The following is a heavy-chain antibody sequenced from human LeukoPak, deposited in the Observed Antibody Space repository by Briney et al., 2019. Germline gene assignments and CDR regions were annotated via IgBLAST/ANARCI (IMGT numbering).Heavy chain of an antibody. CDR1: GFTFSSHR. J-gene: IGHJ4*02. CDR2: INGDGSRI. CDR3: ARDALGGRTKFDS. Sequence: GSLRLSCVASGFTFSSHRMHLVRQVPGKGLIWVSRINGDGSRIHYADSVKDRFTISRDNAKNTLYLQMNSLRGDDTAIYYCARDALGGRTKFDSWGQGSLVTVSS. D-gene: IGHD3-16*01. V-gene: IGHV3-74*01.